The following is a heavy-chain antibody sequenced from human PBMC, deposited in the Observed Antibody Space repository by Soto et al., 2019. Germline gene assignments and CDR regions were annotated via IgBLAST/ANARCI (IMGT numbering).Heavy chain of an antibody. V-gene: IGHV3-30*03. CDR3: AGRIAVAGVDY. J-gene: IGHJ4*02. Sequence: PGGSLRLSCAASGFTFSSYGMHWVRQAPGKGLEWVAVISYDGSNKYYADSVKGRFTISRDNSKNTLYLQMNSLRAEDTAVYYCAGRIAVAGVDYWGQGTLVTVSS. CDR2: ISYDGSNK. D-gene: IGHD6-19*01. CDR1: GFTFSSYG.